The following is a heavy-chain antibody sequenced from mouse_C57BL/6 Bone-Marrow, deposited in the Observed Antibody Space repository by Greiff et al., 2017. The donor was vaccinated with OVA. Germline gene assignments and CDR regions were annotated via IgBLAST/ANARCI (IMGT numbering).Heavy chain of an antibody. V-gene: IGHV2-2*01. J-gene: IGHJ4*01. Sequence: VQLQESGPGLVQPSQSLSITCTVSGFSLTSYGVHWVRQSPGKGLEWLGVIWSGGSTDYNAAFISRLSISKDNSKSQVFFKMNSLQADDTAIYYCARNPNYYGSSYWYAMDYWGQGTSVTVSS. CDR2: IWSGGST. CDR3: ARNPNYYGSSYWYAMDY. CDR1: GFSLTSYG. D-gene: IGHD1-1*01.